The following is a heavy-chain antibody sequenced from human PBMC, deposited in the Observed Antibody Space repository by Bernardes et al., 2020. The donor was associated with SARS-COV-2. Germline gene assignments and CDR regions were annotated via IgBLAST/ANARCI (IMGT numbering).Heavy chain of an antibody. D-gene: IGHD2-2*01. Sequence: SQTLSLTCAISGDSVSSNSAAWNWIRQSPSRGLEWLGRTYYRSKWYNDYAVSVKSRITINPDTSKNQFSLQLNSVTPEDTAVYYCARFSLGYCSSTSCYGHEKYYYYMDVWGKGTTVTVSS. J-gene: IGHJ6*03. CDR3: ARFSLGYCSSTSCYGHEKYYYYMDV. V-gene: IGHV6-1*01. CDR1: GDSVSSNSAA. CDR2: TYYRSKWYN.